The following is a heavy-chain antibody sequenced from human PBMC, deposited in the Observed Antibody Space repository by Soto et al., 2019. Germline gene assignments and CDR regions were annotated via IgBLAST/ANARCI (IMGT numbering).Heavy chain of an antibody. CDR2: IYYSGRT. CDR1: GGSISSGGYY. V-gene: IGHV4-31*03. CDR3: ARGSSIAGLYYGMDV. Sequence: PSETLSLTCTVSGGSISSGGYYWSWIRQHPGKGLEWIGYIYYSGRTYYNPSLKSRVTISVDTSKNQFSLKLSSVTAADTAVYYCARGSSIAGLYYGMDVWGQGTTVTVSS. D-gene: IGHD6-6*01. J-gene: IGHJ6*02.